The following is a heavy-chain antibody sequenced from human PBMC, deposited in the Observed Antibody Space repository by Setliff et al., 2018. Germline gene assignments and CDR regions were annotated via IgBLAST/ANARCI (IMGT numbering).Heavy chain of an antibody. CDR2: INQDGGGE. Sequence: ETLSLSCAASGFTFSFHWMSWVRQAPDKGLEWVASINQDGGGESYVDSVKGRFTISRDNAKNSVYLQVNSLRAEDTAVYYCARSRGAYCSGGICYTYYFDYWGQGTLVTVSS. J-gene: IGHJ4*02. CDR3: ARSRGAYCSGGICYTYYFDY. D-gene: IGHD2-15*01. CDR1: GFTFSFHW. V-gene: IGHV3-7*03.